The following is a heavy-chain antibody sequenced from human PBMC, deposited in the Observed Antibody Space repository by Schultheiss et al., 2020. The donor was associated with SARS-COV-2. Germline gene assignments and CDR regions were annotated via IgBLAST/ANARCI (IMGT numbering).Heavy chain of an antibody. CDR3: ARAYCSSTSCHMGGFY. Sequence: GGSLRLSCAASGFSFNTYTMNWVRQAPGKGLEWVSSISSSSSYISYAVSVKGRFTISRDNAKNSLYLQMNSLRAEDTAVYYCARAYCSSTSCHMGGFYWGQGTLVTVSS. V-gene: IGHV3-21*01. CDR1: GFSFNTYT. CDR2: ISSSSSYI. J-gene: IGHJ4*02. D-gene: IGHD2-2*01.